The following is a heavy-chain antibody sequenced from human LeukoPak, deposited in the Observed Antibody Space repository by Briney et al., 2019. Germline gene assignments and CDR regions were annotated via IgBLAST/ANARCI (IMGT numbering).Heavy chain of an antibody. CDR2: ISSSGSTI. Sequence: GGSLRLSCAASGFTFSSYEMNWVRQAPGKGLEWVSYISSSGSTIYYADSVKGRFTISRDNAKNSLYLQMNSLRAEDTAVYYCARVGTWIQLWLDCWGQGTLVTVSS. V-gene: IGHV3-48*03. CDR3: ARVGTWIQLWLDC. D-gene: IGHD5-18*01. CDR1: GFTFSSYE. J-gene: IGHJ5*01.